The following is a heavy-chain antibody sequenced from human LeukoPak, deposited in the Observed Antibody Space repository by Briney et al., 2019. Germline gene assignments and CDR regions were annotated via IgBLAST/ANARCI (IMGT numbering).Heavy chain of an antibody. V-gene: IGHV3-23*01. CDR2: ISGSGVTT. CDR3: AKAMHYYDSSGYYYAFDI. Sequence: GGSLRLSCAASGFTFSSSAMSWVRQAPGKGLEWVSGISGSGVTTYYADSVKGRFTISRGISKNTLYLQMNSLRAEDTAVYYCAKAMHYYDSSGYYYAFDIWGQGTMVTVSS. D-gene: IGHD3-22*01. J-gene: IGHJ3*02. CDR1: GFTFSSSA.